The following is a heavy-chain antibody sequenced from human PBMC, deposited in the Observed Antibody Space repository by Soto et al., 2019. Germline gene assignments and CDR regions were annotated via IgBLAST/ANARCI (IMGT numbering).Heavy chain of an antibody. Sequence: PGGSLRLSCTASGFTFSSYYMSWVRQAPGKGLEWVANIKQDGGEIYYVDSVKGRFTISRDNAKNSLYLQMNSLRAEDTAMYYCTRGLWSGYSRVPIDCWGQGTLVTVSS. J-gene: IGHJ4*02. CDR1: GFTFSSYY. CDR3: TRGLWSGYSRVPIDC. V-gene: IGHV3-7*01. CDR2: IKQDGGEI. D-gene: IGHD3-3*01.